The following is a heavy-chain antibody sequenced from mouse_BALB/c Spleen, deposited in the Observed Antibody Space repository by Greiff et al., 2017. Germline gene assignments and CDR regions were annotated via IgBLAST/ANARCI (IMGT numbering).Heavy chain of an antibody. CDR1: GYTFTDYN. Sequence: EVQLQQSGPELVKPGASVKISCKASGYTFTDYNMHWVKQSHGKSLEWIGYIYPYNGGTGYTQKFKSKATLTVDNSTSTAYMELRSLTSEESAVYYCARERAYGYGDCYYYAMDYWGQGTSVTVSA. J-gene: IGHJ4*01. CDR3: ARERAYGYGDCYYYAMDY. CDR2: IYPYNGGT. D-gene: IGHD2-2*01. V-gene: IGHV1S29*02.